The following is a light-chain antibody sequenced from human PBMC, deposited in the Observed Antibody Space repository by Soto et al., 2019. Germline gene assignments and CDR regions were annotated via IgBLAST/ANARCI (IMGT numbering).Light chain of an antibody. CDR2: DVS. J-gene: IGLJ2*01. Sequence: QSVLTQPRSVSGSPGQSVTISCTGTSSDVGGYNYVSWYQQHPGKAPKLMIYDVSKRPSGVPDRFSGSKSGNTASLTISGLQAEDEADYYCSSYAGSYTVVFGGGTKPTVL. V-gene: IGLV2-11*01. CDR1: SSDVGGYNY. CDR3: SSYAGSYTVV.